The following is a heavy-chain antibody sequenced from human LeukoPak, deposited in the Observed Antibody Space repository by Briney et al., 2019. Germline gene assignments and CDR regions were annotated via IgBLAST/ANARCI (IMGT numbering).Heavy chain of an antibody. CDR2: INPNSGDT. D-gene: IGHD3-22*01. V-gene: IGHV1-2*02. CDR3: ARGYYDSSDFEYLQH. Sequence: ASVKVSCKASGYTFTGNYMHWVRQAPGQGLEWMGWINPNSGDTNFAQKFQGRVTMTRDTSISTVYMELSRLRSDDTAVFYCARGYYDSSDFEYLQHWGQGTLVTVSS. J-gene: IGHJ1*01. CDR1: GYTFTGNY.